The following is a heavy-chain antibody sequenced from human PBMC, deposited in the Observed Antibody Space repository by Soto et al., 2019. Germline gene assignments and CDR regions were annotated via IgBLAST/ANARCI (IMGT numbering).Heavy chain of an antibody. D-gene: IGHD1-26*01. CDR2: INPSGGST. V-gene: IGHV1-46*01. CDR3: ARAGSGSADWFDP. J-gene: IGHJ5*02. CDR1: GYTFTSYY. Sequence: ASVKVSCKASGYTFTSYYMHWVRQAPGQGLEWTGIINPSGGSTSYAQKFQGRVTMTRDTSTSTVYTELSSLRSEDTAVYYCARAGSGSADWFDPWGQGTLVTVSS.